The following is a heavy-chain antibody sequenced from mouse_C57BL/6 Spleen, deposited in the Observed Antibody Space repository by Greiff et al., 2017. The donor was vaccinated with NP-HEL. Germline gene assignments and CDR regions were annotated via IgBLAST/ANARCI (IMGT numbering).Heavy chain of an antibody. CDR1: GYTFTSYW. CDR2: IHPNSGST. CDR3: AREDTTTRFAY. V-gene: IGHV1-64*01. D-gene: IGHD1-1*01. J-gene: IGHJ3*01. Sequence: QVQLKQPGAELVKPGASVKLSCKASGYTFTSYWMPWVKQRPGQGLEWIGMIHPNSGSTNYNEKFKSKATLTVDKSSSTAYMQLSSLTSEDSAVYYCAREDTTTRFAYWGQGTLVTVAA.